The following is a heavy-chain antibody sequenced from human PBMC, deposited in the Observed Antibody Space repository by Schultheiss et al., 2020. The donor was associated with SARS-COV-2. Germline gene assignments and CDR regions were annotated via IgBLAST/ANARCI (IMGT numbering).Heavy chain of an antibody. V-gene: IGHV4-39*01. Sequence: SETLSLTCTVSGGSISSSSYYWGWIRQPPGKGLEWIGSIYYSGSTYYNPSLKSRVTISVDTSKHQFSLRLRSATAADTAVYYCASGVYRFLEWQERDYWGQGTLVTVSS. CDR3: ASGVYRFLEWQERDY. D-gene: IGHD3-3*01. CDR1: GGSISSSSYY. CDR2: IYYSGST. J-gene: IGHJ4*02.